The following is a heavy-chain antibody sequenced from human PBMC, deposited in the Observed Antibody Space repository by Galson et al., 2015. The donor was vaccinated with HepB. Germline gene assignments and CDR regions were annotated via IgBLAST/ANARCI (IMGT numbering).Heavy chain of an antibody. CDR1: GFTFSSFA. Sequence: SLRLSCAASGFTFSSFAMSWVRQAPGKGLEWVSGITNGGSSIYYPDSVKGRFTISRDNSKNTLYLQMSNLRAEDTAIYYCAKNRGYSAQLVGDWFDPWGQGTLVTVSS. D-gene: IGHD1-1*01. V-gene: IGHV3-23*01. CDR3: AKNRGYSAQLVGDWFDP. CDR2: ITNGGSSI. J-gene: IGHJ5*02.